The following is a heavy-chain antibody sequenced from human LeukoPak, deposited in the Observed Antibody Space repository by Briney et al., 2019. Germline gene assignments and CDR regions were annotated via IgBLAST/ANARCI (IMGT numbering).Heavy chain of an antibody. J-gene: IGHJ4*02. CDR1: GGSISSYY. Sequence: SETLSLTCTVSGGSISSYYWSWIRQPPGKGLEWIGEINHSGSTNYNPSLKSRVTISVDTSKNQFSLKLSSVTAADTAVYYCARAYGGNSPGGDYFDYWGQGTLVTVSS. V-gene: IGHV4-34*01. CDR2: INHSGST. D-gene: IGHD2-21*02. CDR3: ARAYGGNSPGGDYFDY.